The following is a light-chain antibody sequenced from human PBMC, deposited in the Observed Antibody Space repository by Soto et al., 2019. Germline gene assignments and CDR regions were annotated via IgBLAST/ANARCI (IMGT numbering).Light chain of an antibody. CDR2: DES. V-gene: IGKV1-33*01. Sequence: DIQMTQSPSSLSASVGDRVTITCQASQDISNYLNWYQQKPGKAPQLLIYDESNLETGVPSRFSGSGSGTDFTFTINSLQPEDIAKYYCQQYDNLPITFGQGTRLEIK. J-gene: IGKJ5*01. CDR3: QQYDNLPIT. CDR1: QDISNY.